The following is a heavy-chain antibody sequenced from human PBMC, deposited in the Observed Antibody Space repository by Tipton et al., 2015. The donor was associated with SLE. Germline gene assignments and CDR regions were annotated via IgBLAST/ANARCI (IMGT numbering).Heavy chain of an antibody. V-gene: IGHV3-9*01. Sequence: RSLRLSCAASGFTFDDYAMSWVRQTPGKGLEWVSGISWNSGNIGYADSVKGRFTISRDNVKNSLFLQMNSLRAEDTAVYYCAKDRIAVAGYGMDVWGQGTSVTVSS. D-gene: IGHD6-19*01. J-gene: IGHJ6*02. CDR2: ISWNSGNI. CDR3: AKDRIAVAGYGMDV. CDR1: GFTFDDYA.